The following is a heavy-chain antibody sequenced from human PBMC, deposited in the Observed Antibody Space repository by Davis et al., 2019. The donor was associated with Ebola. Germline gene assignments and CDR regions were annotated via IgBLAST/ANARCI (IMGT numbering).Heavy chain of an antibody. CDR1: GGSISSSSYY. D-gene: IGHD3-9*01. CDR2: IYYSGST. V-gene: IGHV4-39*01. CDR3: ARLWRYYDILTG. J-gene: IGHJ4*02. Sequence: MPSETLSLTCTVSGGSISSSSYYWGWIRQPPGKGLEWIGSIYYSGSTYYNPSLKSRVTISVDTSKNQFSLKLSSVTAADTAVYYCARLWRYYDILTGWGQGTLVTVSS.